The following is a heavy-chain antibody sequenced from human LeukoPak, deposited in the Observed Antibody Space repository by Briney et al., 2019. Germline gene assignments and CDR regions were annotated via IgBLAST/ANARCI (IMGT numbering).Heavy chain of an antibody. J-gene: IGHJ4*02. D-gene: IGHD6-19*01. CDR1: GGTFSSYA. CDR2: IIPIFGTA. Sequence: SVKVSCKASGGTFSSYAISWVRQAPGQGLEWMGGIIPIFGTANYAQKFQGRVTITADKSTSTAYMELSSLRSEDTAVYYYAGSSGWYPTYYFDYWGQGTLVTVSS. V-gene: IGHV1-69*06. CDR3: AGSSGWYPTYYFDY.